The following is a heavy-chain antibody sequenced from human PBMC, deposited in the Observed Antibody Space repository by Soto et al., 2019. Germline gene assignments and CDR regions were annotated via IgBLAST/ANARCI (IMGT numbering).Heavy chain of an antibody. CDR2: IYWDDDK. Sequence: QITLKESGPTLVKPTQTLTLTCTISGFSLITSGVGVGWIRQPPGKALEWLALIYWDDDKRYSPSLKSRLTITNATSTSQVGLTMTTLDPVDTATYYCAHIVTGCFTWGRGAQVTVSS. V-gene: IGHV2-5*02. J-gene: IGHJ5*02. D-gene: IGHD2-21*01. CDR1: GFSLITSGVG. CDR3: AHIVTGCFT.